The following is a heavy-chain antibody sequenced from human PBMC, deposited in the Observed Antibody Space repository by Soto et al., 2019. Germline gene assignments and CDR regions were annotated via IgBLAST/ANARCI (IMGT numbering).Heavy chain of an antibody. CDR2: VYYSGSP. CDR1: GGSVSSATYY. Sequence: SETLSLTCTVSGGSVSSATYYWNWIRQPPGKGLEWLGYVYYSGSPYYNPSLKSRVAISMDTSNNRLSLKVTSVTAADTAVYYCAKDLFLRTGPCGMDLWAQGTTVTAS. J-gene: IGHJ6*02. D-gene: IGHD3-9*01. CDR3: AKDLFLRTGPCGMDL. V-gene: IGHV4-61*01.